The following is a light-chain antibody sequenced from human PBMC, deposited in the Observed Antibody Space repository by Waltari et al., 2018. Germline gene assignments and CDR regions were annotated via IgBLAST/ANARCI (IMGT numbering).Light chain of an antibody. CDR1: QSVSRT. J-gene: IGKJ1*01. CDR3: QHYVSLPAT. V-gene: IGKV3-20*01. Sequence: EIVLTHSPGTLFLSPGAGATLSCRASQSVSRTLASSQPKPVQAPRLLIYGASSSATGIPDRFSGSGSGTDFSLTISRLAPDDSAVYFCQHYVSLPATFGQGTKVEIK. CDR2: GAS.